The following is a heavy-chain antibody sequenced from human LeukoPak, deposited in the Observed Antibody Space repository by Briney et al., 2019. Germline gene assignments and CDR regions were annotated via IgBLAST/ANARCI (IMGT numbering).Heavy chain of an antibody. D-gene: IGHD6-6*01. CDR3: ARHRAARYYYGMDV. V-gene: IGHV4-59*01. J-gene: IGHJ6*02. CDR1: GGSISSYY. Sequence: SETLSLTCTVSGGSISSYYWSWIRQPPGKGLEWIGYIYYSGSTNYNPSLKSRVTISVDASKNQFSLKLSSVTAADTAVYYCARHRAARYYYGMDVWGQGTTVTVSS. CDR2: IYYSGST.